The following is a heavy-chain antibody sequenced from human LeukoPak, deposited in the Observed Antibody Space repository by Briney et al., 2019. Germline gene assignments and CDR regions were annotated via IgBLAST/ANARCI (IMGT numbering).Heavy chain of an antibody. Sequence: PGGSLRLSCAASGFTFSSYGMTWVRQAPGKGLEWVSVISGSGGMTYYADSVKGRFTISRDNSKNTLYLQMNSLRAEDTAVYYCAKDSRLVGATKYYFDYWGQGTLVTVSS. J-gene: IGHJ4*02. CDR3: AKDSRLVGATKYYFDY. CDR2: ISGSGGMT. V-gene: IGHV3-23*01. CDR1: GFTFSSYG. D-gene: IGHD1-26*01.